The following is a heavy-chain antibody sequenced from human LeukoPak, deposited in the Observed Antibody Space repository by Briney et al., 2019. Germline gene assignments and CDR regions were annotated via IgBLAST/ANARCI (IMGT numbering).Heavy chain of an antibody. Sequence: GASVKVSCKASGYTFTGYYMHWVRQAPGQGLEWMGWINPNSDGTNYAQKFQGRVTMTRDTSISTAYMELSRLRSDDTAVYYCARVRYNWNDVGYMDVWGKGTAVTVSS. CDR1: GYTFTGYY. V-gene: IGHV1-2*02. J-gene: IGHJ6*03. CDR3: ARVRYNWNDVGYMDV. CDR2: INPNSDGT. D-gene: IGHD1-1*01.